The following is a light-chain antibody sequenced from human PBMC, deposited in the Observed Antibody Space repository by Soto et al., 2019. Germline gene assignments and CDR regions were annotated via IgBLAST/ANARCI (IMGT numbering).Light chain of an antibody. CDR1: QSATTSY. V-gene: IGKV3-20*01. CDR2: GAS. J-gene: IGKJ1*01. CDR3: QHYDRSVWT. Sequence: DIVLTQSPGTLSLSPGERATVSCMASQSATTSYFAWYQQKPGQAPRLLISGASNRATGSPDRFSGSGSGTDFTLTNSRLEPEDFAVDYCQHYDRSVWTFGQGTRVEIK.